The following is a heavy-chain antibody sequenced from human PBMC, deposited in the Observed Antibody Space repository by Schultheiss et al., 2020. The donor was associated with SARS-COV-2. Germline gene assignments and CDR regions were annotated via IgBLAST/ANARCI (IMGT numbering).Heavy chain of an antibody. V-gene: IGHV1-69*13. CDR3: ARGYGDWFGELYYYYGMDV. J-gene: IGHJ6*02. CDR2: IIPMFGTA. Sequence: SVKVSCKASGGTFSSYGFSWVRQAPGQGLEWMGGIIPMFGTANYAQRFQDRVTITADESTSTAYMELSSLRSEDTAVYYCARGYGDWFGELYYYYGMDVWGQGTTVTVSS. CDR1: GGTFSSYG. D-gene: IGHD3-10*01.